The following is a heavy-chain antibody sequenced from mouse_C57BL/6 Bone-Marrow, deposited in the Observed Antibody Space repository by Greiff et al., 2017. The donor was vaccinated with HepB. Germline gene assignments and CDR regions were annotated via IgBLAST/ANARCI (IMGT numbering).Heavy chain of an antibody. CDR1: GYSITNGNHW. Sequence: EVQLQESGPALVKPSQTVSLTCTVTGYSITNGNHWWNWIRQVSGSKLEWIGYISSSGSTDSNPSLKSRISITRDTSKNQLFLQLNSVTTEDIATYYCARGRDYATTVVPYFDYWGQGTTLTVSS. CDR2: ISSSGST. CDR3: ARGRDYATTVVPYFDY. D-gene: IGHD1-1*01. J-gene: IGHJ2*01. V-gene: IGHV3-4*01.